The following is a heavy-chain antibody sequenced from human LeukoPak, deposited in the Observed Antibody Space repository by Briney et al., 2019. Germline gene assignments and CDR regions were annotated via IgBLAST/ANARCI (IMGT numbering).Heavy chain of an antibody. J-gene: IGHJ4*02. CDR1: GGSFSGYY. V-gene: IGHV4-34*01. Sequence: SEPLSLTCAVYGGSFSGYYWSWIRQPPGKGLEWIGEINHSGSTNYNPSLKSRVTISVDTSKNQFSLKLSSVTAADTAVYYCARVGPEAVTVTTWLDYWGQGTLVTVSS. CDR2: INHSGST. D-gene: IGHD4-17*01. CDR3: ARVGPEAVTVTTWLDY.